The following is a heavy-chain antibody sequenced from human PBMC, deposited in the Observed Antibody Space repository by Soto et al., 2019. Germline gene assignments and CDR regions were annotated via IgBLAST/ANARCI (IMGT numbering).Heavy chain of an antibody. J-gene: IGHJ5*02. CDR3: ARPRGYSYGFKWFDP. CDR1: GGSFSGYY. V-gene: IGHV4-34*01. D-gene: IGHD5-18*01. CDR2: INHSGST. Sequence: QVQLQQWGAGLLKSSETLSLTCAVYGGSFSGYYWSWIRQPPGKGLEWIGEINHSGSTNYNPSLKSRVTISVDTSKNQFSLKLSSVTAADTAVYYCARPRGYSYGFKWFDPWGQGTLVTVSS.